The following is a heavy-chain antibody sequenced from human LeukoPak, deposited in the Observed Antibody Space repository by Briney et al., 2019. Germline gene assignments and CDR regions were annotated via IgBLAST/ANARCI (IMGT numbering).Heavy chain of an antibody. CDR3: AKDRHVYLHPFDY. CDR2: ISGSGGST. Sequence: PGGSLRLSCAASGFTFSSYAMSWVRQAPGKGLEWVSAISGSGGSTYCADSVKGRFTISRDNSKNTLYLQMNSLRAEDTAVYYCAKDRHVYLHPFDYWGQGTLVTVSS. D-gene: IGHD2/OR15-2a*01. V-gene: IGHV3-23*01. CDR1: GFTFSSYA. J-gene: IGHJ4*02.